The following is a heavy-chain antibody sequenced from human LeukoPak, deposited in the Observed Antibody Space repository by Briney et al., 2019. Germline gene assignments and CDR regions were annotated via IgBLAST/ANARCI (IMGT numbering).Heavy chain of an antibody. V-gene: IGHV4-39*01. CDR1: GGSISSSSYY. J-gene: IGHJ5*02. Sequence: PSETPSLTCTVSGGSISSSSYYWGWIRQPPGKGLEWIGSIYYSGSTYYNPSLKSRVTISVDTSKNQFSLKLSSVTAADTAVYYCARAVPAAMGSDWFDPWGQGTLVTVSS. CDR2: IYYSGST. D-gene: IGHD2-2*01. CDR3: ARAVPAAMGSDWFDP.